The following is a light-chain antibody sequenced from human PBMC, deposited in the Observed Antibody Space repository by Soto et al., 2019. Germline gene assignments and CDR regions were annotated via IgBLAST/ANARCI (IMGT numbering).Light chain of an antibody. J-gene: IGKJ1*01. V-gene: IGKV3-20*01. Sequence: EIGLTQSPGTLSLSPGERATLSCRASQSVSSSYLAWYQQKPGQAPRLLIYGASSRATGIPDRFSGSGSGTDFTLTISRLEPEDFGVYYCQQYGSSTGTFGQGTKVEIK. CDR1: QSVSSSY. CDR3: QQYGSSTGT. CDR2: GAS.